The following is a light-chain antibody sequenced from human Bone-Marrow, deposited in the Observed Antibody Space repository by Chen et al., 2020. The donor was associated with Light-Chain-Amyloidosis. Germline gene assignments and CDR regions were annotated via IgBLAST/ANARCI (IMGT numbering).Light chain of an antibody. CDR2: EVT. CDR3: SSYTITNTLV. V-gene: IGLV2-14*01. Sequence: QSALPQPASVSGSPGQSITISCTGTSSDVDGDNHVSWYQQHPDKAPKLKIYEVTNRPSWVPDRFSGSKSDNTASLTISGLQTEDEADYFCSSYTITNTLVFGSGTRVTVL. CDR1: SSDVDGDNH. J-gene: IGLJ1*01.